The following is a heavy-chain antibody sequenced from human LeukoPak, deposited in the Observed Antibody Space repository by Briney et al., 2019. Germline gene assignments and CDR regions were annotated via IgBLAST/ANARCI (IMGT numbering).Heavy chain of an antibody. V-gene: IGHV3-30*04. CDR2: ISYDGSNK. J-gene: IGHJ4*02. D-gene: IGHD6-13*01. CDR1: GFTFSSYA. Sequence: PGGSLRLSCAASGFTFSSYAMHWVRQAPGKGLEWVAVISYDGSNKYYADSVKGRFTISRDNSKNTLYLQMNSLRAEDTAVYYCARAYSSSWSDFDYWGQGTLVTVSS. CDR3: ARAYSSSWSDFDY.